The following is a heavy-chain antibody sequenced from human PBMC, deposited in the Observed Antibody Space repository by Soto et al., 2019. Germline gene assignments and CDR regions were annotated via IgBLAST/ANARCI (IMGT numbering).Heavy chain of an antibody. J-gene: IGHJ5*02. CDR3: ARGYAVVVAAGGDWFDP. V-gene: IGHV4-34*01. CDR2: INHSGST. CDR1: GGSFSGYY. D-gene: IGHD2-15*01. Sequence: ETLSLTCAVYGGSFSGYYWSWIRQPPGKGLEWIGEINHSGSTNYNPSLKSRVTISVDTSKNQFSLKLSSVTAADTAVYYCARGYAVVVAAGGDWFDPWGQGTLVTVSS.